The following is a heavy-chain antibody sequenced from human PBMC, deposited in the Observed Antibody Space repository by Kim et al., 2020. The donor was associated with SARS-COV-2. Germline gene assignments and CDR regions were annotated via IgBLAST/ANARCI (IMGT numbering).Heavy chain of an antibody. CDR2: ISHDGSNK. Sequence: GGSLRLSCAASGFTFSSYGMHWVRQAPGKGLEWVAVISHDGSNKYYADSVKGRFTISRDNSKNTLYLQMNSLRAEDTAVYYCARDPPSGSSWYFGYWGQGTLVTVSS. J-gene: IGHJ4*02. CDR1: GFTFSSYG. CDR3: ARDPPSGSSWYFGY. D-gene: IGHD6-13*01. V-gene: IGHV3-33*05.